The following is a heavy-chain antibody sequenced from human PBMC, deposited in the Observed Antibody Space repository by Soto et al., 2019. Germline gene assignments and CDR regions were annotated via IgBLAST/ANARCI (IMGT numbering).Heavy chain of an antibody. D-gene: IGHD3-10*01. CDR1: GYSFTSYW. V-gene: IGHV5-51*01. J-gene: IGHJ6*02. Sequence: PGESLKISCEGSGYSFTSYWIGWVRQMPGKGLEWMGIIYPGDSDTRYSPSFQGQVTISADKSISTAYLQWSSLKASDTAMYYCARTRGVVHYYYYGMDVWGQGTTVTVSS. CDR3: ARTRGVVHYYYYGMDV. CDR2: IYPGDSDT.